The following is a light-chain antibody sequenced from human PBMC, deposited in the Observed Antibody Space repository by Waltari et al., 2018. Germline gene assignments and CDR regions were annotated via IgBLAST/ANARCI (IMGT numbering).Light chain of an antibody. J-gene: IGKJ4*01. CDR1: QIVSSY. CDR2: DAS. Sequence: EIVLTQSPATLSLSPGERATLSCRASQIVSSYLAWYQQKPRQAPRLLIYDASNRATVIPARFSGSGSGTDFTLTISSLEPEDFAVYYCQQRSNWPLTFGGGTKVEIK. V-gene: IGKV3-11*01. CDR3: QQRSNWPLT.